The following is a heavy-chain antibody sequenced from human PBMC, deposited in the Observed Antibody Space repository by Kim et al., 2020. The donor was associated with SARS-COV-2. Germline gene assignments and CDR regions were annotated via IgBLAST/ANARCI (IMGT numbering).Heavy chain of an antibody. CDR3: ARDDYGGPDAFDI. V-gene: IGHV4-30-2*05. Sequence: SDPSLKARVTRSVDTSKAQFSLKLSSVTAAHTAVYYCARDDYGGPDAFDIWGEGTMGTVSS. J-gene: IGHJ3*02. D-gene: IGHD4-17*01.